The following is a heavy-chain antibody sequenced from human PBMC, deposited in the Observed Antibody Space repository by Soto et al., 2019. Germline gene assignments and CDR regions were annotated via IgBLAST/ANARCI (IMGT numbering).Heavy chain of an antibody. CDR1: GDSVSSNNVS. CDR2: TYYRSKWYN. CDR3: ARGIGSAIDV. Sequence: SQTPSLTCVISGDSVSSNNVSWNWIRQSPSRGLGWLGKTYYRSKWYNSYTVSMKSRTTINAHTSKNQYSLQLASVTPAASAVYYCARGIGSAIDVWGQGTMVTVSS. D-gene: IGHD6-25*01. J-gene: IGHJ3*01. V-gene: IGHV6-1*01.